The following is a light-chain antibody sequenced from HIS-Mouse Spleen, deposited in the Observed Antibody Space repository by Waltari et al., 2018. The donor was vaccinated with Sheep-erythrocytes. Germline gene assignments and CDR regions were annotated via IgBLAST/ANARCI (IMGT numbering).Light chain of an antibody. CDR1: QNVLYSSNNKNY. V-gene: IGKV4-1*01. Sequence: DIVMTQSPDSLAVSLVERPHINCKSSQNVLYSSNNKNYLACYQQKPGQPPKLLIYWASTRESGVPDRFSGSGSGTDFTLTISSLQAEDVAVYYCQQYYSTPLTFGGGTKVEIK. CDR3: QQYYSTPLT. CDR2: WAS. J-gene: IGKJ4*01.